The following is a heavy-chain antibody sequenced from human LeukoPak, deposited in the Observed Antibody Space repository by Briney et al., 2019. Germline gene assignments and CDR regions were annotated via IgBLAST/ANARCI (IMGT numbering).Heavy chain of an antibody. V-gene: IGHV3-21*01. Sequence: PGGSLRLSCAASGFTFSSYSMNWVRQAPGKGLEWVSSISSSSSYIYYADSVKGRFTISRDNAKNSLHLQMSSLRAEDTAVYYCARQYCSGGTCPPIRWGQGTLVTVSS. J-gene: IGHJ4*02. D-gene: IGHD2-15*01. CDR3: ARQYCSGGTCPPIR. CDR2: ISSSSSYI. CDR1: GFTFSSYS.